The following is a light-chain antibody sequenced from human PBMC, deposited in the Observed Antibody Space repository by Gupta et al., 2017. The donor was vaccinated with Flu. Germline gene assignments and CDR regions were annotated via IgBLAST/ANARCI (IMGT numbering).Light chain of an antibody. V-gene: IGKV4-1*01. J-gene: IGKJ4*02. CDR2: WAS. CDR1: QSLLYTSRNKNS. Sequence: DIVMTQSPDSLAVSLGERATINCKSSQSLLYTSRNKNSLSWFQQRPGQPPKLLIYWASTRVSGVPDLFSGSGSVTDFTLTISSLQAEDVAVYYCQQDINNPRTFGEGTKVEIK. CDR3: QQDINNPRT.